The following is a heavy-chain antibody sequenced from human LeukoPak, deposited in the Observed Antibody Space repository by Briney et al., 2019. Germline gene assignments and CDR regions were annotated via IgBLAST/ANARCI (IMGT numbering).Heavy chain of an antibody. CDR3: ARDHQLQNGNWFDP. Sequence: HPGGSLRLSCAASGFTFSSYGMHWVRQPPGKGREWVAPISYDGSSKYYADSVKGRFSVSRDNSKNTLYLQMSSLRPEDTAVYYCARDHQLQNGNWFDPWGQGTLVTVSS. CDR1: GFTFSSYG. CDR2: ISYDGSSK. D-gene: IGHD2-2*01. J-gene: IGHJ5*02. V-gene: IGHV3-30*03.